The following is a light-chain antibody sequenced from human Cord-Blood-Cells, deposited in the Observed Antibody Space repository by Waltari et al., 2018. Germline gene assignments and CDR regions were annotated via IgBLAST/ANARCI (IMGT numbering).Light chain of an antibody. CDR3: SSYAGSNNWV. J-gene: IGLJ3*02. CDR1: SSDVGGYNY. CDR2: EVS. V-gene: IGLV2-8*01. Sequence: QSALTQPPSASGSPGQSVTISCTGTSSDVGGYNYVSWYQQHPGKAPKLTIYEVSKRPSGGPDRFSGSKSGNTASLTVSGLQAEDEAEYYCSSYAGSNNWVFGGGTKLTVL.